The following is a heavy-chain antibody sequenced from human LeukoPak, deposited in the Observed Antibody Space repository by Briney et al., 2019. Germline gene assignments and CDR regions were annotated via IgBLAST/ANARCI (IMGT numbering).Heavy chain of an antibody. V-gene: IGHV4-59*04. Sequence: IPSETLSLTCTVSGGSISTYYWSWIRQPPGKGLEWIGNIYYSGTTYYNPSLKSRVTISVDTSKNQFSLKLSSVTAADTAVFYCARRGISQGYYMDVWGKGTTVTISS. CDR3: ARRGISQGYYMDV. J-gene: IGHJ6*03. CDR1: GGSISTYY. D-gene: IGHD6-13*01. CDR2: IYYSGTT.